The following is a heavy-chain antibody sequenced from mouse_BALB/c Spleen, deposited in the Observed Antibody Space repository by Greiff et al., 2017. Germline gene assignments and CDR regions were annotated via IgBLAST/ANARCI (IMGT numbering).Heavy chain of an antibody. CDR3: ASPITTVGY. J-gene: IGHJ2*01. Sequence: VQLKESGPELVKPGASVKMSCKASGYTFTSYVMHWVKQKPGQGLEWIGYINPSTGYTEYNQKFKDKATLTADKSSSTAYMQLSSLTSEDSAVYYCASPITTVGYWGQGTTLTVSS. V-gene: IGHV1-14*01. CDR1: GYTFTSYV. D-gene: IGHD1-1*01. CDR2: INPSTGYT.